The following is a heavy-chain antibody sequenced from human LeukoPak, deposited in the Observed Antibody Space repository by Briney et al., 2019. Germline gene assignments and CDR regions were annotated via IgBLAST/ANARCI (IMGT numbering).Heavy chain of an antibody. CDR2: IYYNGRT. CDR3: ARYHDSSDY. V-gene: IGHV4-39*01. J-gene: IGHJ4*02. CDR1: GASISSSSYY. D-gene: IGHD3-22*01. Sequence: SETLSLTCTVSGASISSSSYYWGWIRQPPGKGLEWIGTIYYNGRTYYNPALKSRVTISVDTSKKQFSLNLRFVTSGDTAVYYCARYHDSSDYRGQGTLVTVSS.